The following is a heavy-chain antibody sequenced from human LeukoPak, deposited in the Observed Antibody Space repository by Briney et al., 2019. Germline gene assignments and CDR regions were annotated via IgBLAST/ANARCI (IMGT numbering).Heavy chain of an antibody. D-gene: IGHD5-18*01. J-gene: IGHJ4*02. Sequence: GGSLRLSCAASGFTFSSYSLNWVRQAPGKGLEWVSYISLTGSPIYYAHSVKGRFTISRDNAKNSLYLQMNSLRAEDTAVYYCARTLSGYSYGLYGFDYWGQGTLVTVSS. CDR1: GFTFSSYS. CDR3: ARTLSGYSYGLYGFDY. CDR2: ISLTGSPI. V-gene: IGHV3-48*01.